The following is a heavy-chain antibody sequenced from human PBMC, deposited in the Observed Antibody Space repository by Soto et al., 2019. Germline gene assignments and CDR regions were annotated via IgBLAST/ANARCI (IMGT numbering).Heavy chain of an antibody. V-gene: IGHV4-34*01. CDR1: GGSFSGYY. D-gene: IGHD2-2*01. CDR2: INHSGST. CDR3: ARVGKYCSSTSCYDVYDY. Sequence: SETLSLTCAVYGGSFSGYYWSWIRQPPGKGLEWIGEINHSGSTNYNPSLKSRVTISVDTSKNQFSLKLSSVTAADTAVYYCARVGKYCSSTSCYDVYDYWGQGTLVTVSS. J-gene: IGHJ4*02.